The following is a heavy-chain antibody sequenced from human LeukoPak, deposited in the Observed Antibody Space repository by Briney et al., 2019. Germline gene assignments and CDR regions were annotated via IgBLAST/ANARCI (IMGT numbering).Heavy chain of an antibody. Sequence: PGGSLRLSCAASGFTFSSYGMHWVRQAPGKGLEWVAFIRYDGSNKYYADSVEGRFTISRDNSKNTLYLQMNSLRAEDTAVYYCAKDEYGYSGYEGAFDIWGQGTMVTVSS. CDR1: GFTFSSYG. CDR2: IRYDGSNK. CDR3: AKDEYGYSGYEGAFDI. D-gene: IGHD5-12*01. V-gene: IGHV3-30*02. J-gene: IGHJ3*02.